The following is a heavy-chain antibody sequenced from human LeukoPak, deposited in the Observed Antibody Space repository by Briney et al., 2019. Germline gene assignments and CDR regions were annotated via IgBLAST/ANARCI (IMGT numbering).Heavy chain of an antibody. Sequence: GGSLRLSCAAPGLTVSSNYMSWVRQAPGKGLEWVSVIYSGGSTYYADSVKGRFTISRDNSKNTLYLQMNSLRAEDTAVYYCARGIDYYDSSTLGYWGQGTLVTVSS. CDR1: GLTVSSNY. V-gene: IGHV3-66*01. CDR3: ARGIDYYDSSTLGY. D-gene: IGHD3-22*01. CDR2: IYSGGST. J-gene: IGHJ4*02.